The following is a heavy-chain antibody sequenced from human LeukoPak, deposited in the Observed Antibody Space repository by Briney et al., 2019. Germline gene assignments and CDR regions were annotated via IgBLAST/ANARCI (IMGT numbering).Heavy chain of an antibody. J-gene: IGHJ4*02. CDR2: IWYDGSNK. CDR1: GFTFSSYG. CDR3: ARDPSGSYYFDY. D-gene: IGHD1-26*01. V-gene: IGHV3-33*01. Sequence: GGSLRLSCAASGFTFSSYGMHWVRQAPGKGLEGVAVIWYDGSNKYYADSVKGRFTISRDNSKNTLYLQMNSLRAEDTAVYYCARDPSGSYYFDYWGQGTLVTVSS.